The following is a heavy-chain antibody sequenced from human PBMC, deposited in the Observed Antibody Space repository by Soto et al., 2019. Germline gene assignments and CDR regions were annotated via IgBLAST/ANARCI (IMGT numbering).Heavy chain of an antibody. CDR2: INHSGST. CDR1: GGSFSGFF. Sequence: QVQLQQWGAGLLKPSETLSLTCAVHGGSFSGFFWNWIRQPPGKGLEWIGEINHSGSTNYNPSLKSRVTISVDTSENQFSLRLTSVTAADTAVYYCARGQWLPRGEYWGQGTLVTVSS. D-gene: IGHD6-19*01. CDR3: ARGQWLPRGEY. V-gene: IGHV4-34*02. J-gene: IGHJ4*02.